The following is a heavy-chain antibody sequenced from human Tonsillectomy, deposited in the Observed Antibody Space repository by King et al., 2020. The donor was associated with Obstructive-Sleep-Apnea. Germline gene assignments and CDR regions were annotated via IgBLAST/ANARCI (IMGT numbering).Heavy chain of an antibody. CDR1: GGSINSFY. CDR3: ARATFSGRAGHYPPKGDGFDI. CDR2: LYSSGTT. V-gene: IGHV4-59*01. D-gene: IGHD2/OR15-2a*01. J-gene: IGHJ3*02. Sequence: VQLQESGPGLVKPSETLSLTCAVSGGSINSFYWTWIRQSPGKGLEWIGNLYSSGTTNYNPSLRSRVSVLVDRAKNQFSLRLSSVTNADTAVYFCARATFSGRAGHYPPKGDGFDIWGQGTLVTVSS.